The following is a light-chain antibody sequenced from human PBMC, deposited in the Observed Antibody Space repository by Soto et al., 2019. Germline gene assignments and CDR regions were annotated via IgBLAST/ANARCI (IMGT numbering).Light chain of an antibody. CDR3: QQRSSWIT. V-gene: IGKV3-11*01. J-gene: IGKJ5*01. Sequence: EVVLTQSPATLSLSPGERATLSCRASQSVSTYLAWYQQKPGQAPRLLIYDASNRATGIPARFSGSGSATDFTLTISSLEPEDFAVYYCQQRSSWITFGQGTR. CDR2: DAS. CDR1: QSVSTY.